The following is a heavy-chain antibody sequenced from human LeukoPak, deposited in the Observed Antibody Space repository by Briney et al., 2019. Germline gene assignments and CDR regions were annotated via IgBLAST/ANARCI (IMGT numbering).Heavy chain of an antibody. CDR2: INPNSGGT. CDR1: GYTFTGYY. V-gene: IGHV1-2*04. Sequence: GASVRVSCKASGYTFTGYYMHWVRQAPGQGLEWMGWINPNSGGTNYAQKFQGWVTMTRDTSISTAYVELSRLRSDDTAVYYCARDGQGGIAARPAYYFDYWGQGTLVTVSS. D-gene: IGHD6-6*01. CDR3: ARDGQGGIAARPAYYFDY. J-gene: IGHJ4*02.